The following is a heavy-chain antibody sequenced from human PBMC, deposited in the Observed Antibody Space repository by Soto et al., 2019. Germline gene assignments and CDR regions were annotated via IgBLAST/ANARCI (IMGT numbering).Heavy chain of an antibody. CDR2: INPSGGST. V-gene: IGHV1-46*01. Sequence: ASVKVSCKASGYTFTSYYMHWVRQAPGQGLEWMGIINPSGGSTSYAQKFQGRVTMTRDTSTSTVYIEMSSLRSEDTAVYYCARVSTRADYYCGMDVWGQGTTVTVSS. CDR3: ARVSTRADYYCGMDV. J-gene: IGHJ6*02. CDR1: GYTFTSYY.